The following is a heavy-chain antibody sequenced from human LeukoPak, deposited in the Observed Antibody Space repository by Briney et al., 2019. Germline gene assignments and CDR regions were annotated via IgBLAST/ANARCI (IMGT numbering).Heavy chain of an antibody. V-gene: IGHV4-59*08. J-gene: IGHJ4*02. D-gene: IGHD3-9*01. Sequence: PSETLSLTCTVSGGSISSYYRSWIRQPPGKGLEWIGHIYYSGSTNYNPSLKSRVTMSVDTSKNQFSLKLSSVTAADTAVYYCARGGYFDWLPHFDYWGQGTLVTVSS. CDR2: IYYSGST. CDR1: GGSISSYY. CDR3: ARGGYFDWLPHFDY.